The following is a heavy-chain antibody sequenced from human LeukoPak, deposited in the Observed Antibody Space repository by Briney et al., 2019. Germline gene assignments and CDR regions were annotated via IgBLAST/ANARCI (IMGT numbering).Heavy chain of an antibody. CDR2: ISSSGSTI. J-gene: IGHJ4*02. D-gene: IGHD3-22*01. CDR1: GFTFSSYS. CDR3: AKLEYYFDSTGYFDY. V-gene: IGHV3-48*04. Sequence: GGSLRLSCAASGFTFSSYSMNWVRQAPGKGPEWVSYISSSGSTIYYADSVKGRFTISRDNAKNSLYLQMNSLRAEDTALYYCAKLEYYFDSTGYFDYWGQGTLVTVSS.